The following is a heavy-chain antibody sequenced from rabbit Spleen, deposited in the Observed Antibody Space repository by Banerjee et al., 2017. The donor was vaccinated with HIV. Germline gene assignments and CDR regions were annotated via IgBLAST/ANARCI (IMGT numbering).Heavy chain of an antibody. D-gene: IGHD7-1*01. CDR2: IYGGNTASI. Sequence: QSLEESGGDLVKPGTSLTLTCTASGIDFSGTYWIWWARQAPGKGLEWIGCIYGGNTASINYAGWAKGRFTISKTSSTSVTLQMTSLTAADTATYFCARDQAGYAGYGPYYFYLWGPGTLVTVS. CDR1: GIDFSGTYW. CDR3: ARDQAGYAGYGPYYFYL. V-gene: IGHV1S40*01. J-gene: IGHJ4*01.